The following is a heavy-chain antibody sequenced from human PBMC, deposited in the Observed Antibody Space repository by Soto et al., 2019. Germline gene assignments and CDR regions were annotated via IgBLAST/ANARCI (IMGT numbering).Heavy chain of an antibody. CDR2: IIPIFGTA. CDR3: ARAARYDFWSGYYPPDNWFDP. D-gene: IGHD3-3*01. CDR1: GGTFSSYA. J-gene: IGHJ5*02. V-gene: IGHV1-69*01. Sequence: QVQLVQSGAEVKKPGSSVKVSCKASGGTFSSYAISWVRQAPGQGLEWMGGIIPIFGTANYAQKFQGRVKITADESTSTAYMELSSLRSEDTAVYYCARAARYDFWSGYYPPDNWFDPWGQGTLVTVSS.